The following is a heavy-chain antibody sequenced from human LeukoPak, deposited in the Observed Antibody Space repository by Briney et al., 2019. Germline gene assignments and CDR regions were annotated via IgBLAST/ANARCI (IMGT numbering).Heavy chain of an antibody. CDR1: GYIFTSYG. Sequence: ASVKVSCKASGYIFTSYGISWVRQAPGQGPEWMGWISGYNGHTKYVQKFQGRVTMTTDTSTSTAYMELRSLRSDDTAVYYCARRAYYYGSGSYSSSYYYYMDVWGKGTTVTVSS. CDR2: ISGYNGHT. D-gene: IGHD3-10*01. CDR3: ARRAYYYGSGSYSSSYYYYMDV. V-gene: IGHV1-18*01. J-gene: IGHJ6*03.